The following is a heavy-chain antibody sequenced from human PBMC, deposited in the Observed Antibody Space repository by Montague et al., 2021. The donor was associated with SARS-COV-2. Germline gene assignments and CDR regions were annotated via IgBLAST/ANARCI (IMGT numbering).Heavy chain of an antibody. CDR3: AGRLDYWDSSGQRRHFDY. J-gene: IGHJ4*02. V-gene: IGHV4-39*01. Sequence: SETLSLTCTVSGDSISSSSYDWGWIRRPPGKGLEWIGHISYHGNTNYNPSLKSRVTISIDTSGDQFSLKVSSVTATDTAIYYCAGRLDYWDSSGQRRHFDYWGQGTLVTVSS. D-gene: IGHD3-22*01. CDR1: GDSISSSSYD. CDR2: ISYHGNT.